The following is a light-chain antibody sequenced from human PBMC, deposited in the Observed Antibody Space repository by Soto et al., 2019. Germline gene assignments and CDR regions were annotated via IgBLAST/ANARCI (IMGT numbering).Light chain of an antibody. V-gene: IGKV3-20*01. CDR1: QTFSNSF. J-gene: IGKJ5*01. CDR2: GAS. CDR3: QQCGSSST. Sequence: EIVLTQSPGTLSLSPGERATLSCRASQTFSNSFLSWFQQIPGQAPRLLIYGASMRATGIPDRFSGSGSGTDFTLTIGRLEPEDFAVYYCQQCGSSSTFGQGTRLEIK.